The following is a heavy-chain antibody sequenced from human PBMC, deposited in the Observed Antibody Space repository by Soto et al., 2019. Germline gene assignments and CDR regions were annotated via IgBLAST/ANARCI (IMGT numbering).Heavy chain of an antibody. D-gene: IGHD3-10*01. V-gene: IGHV4-59*01. J-gene: IGHJ5*02. CDR3: ARSFGSDLLDNWFDP. CDR2: IYNSGRY. CDR1: GGFI. Sequence: SVTLPLTCPVSGGFIWGWIRQSTDKGLEWIGYIYNSGRYNYNPSLESRLTISIDTSKNQFSLRLASVTAADTAVYYCARSFGSDLLDNWFDPWGQGTLVTVSS.